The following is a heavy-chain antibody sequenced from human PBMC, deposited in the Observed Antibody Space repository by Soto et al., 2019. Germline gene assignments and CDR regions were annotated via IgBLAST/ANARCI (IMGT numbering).Heavy chain of an antibody. CDR3: ARGRYGDY. CDR2: ISAHNGKT. D-gene: IGHD4-17*01. V-gene: IGHV1-18*01. CDR1: GYIFTSYG. Sequence: QAHLVQSGPEVKKPGDSVKVSCKGSGYIFTSYGIAWVRQAPGQGLEWMGWISAHNGKTEYAQKFQGRVTVTRDTSTSTAYLELRSLRSDDTALYYCARGRYGDYWGQGALVTVSS. J-gene: IGHJ4*02.